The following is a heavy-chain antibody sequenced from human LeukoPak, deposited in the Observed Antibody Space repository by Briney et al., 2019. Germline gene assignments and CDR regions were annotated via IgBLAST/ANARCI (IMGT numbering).Heavy chain of an antibody. D-gene: IGHD3-9*01. Sequence: SETLSLTCTVSGGSISSYYWSWIRQPPGKGLEWIGHISYSGGTNYNPSLKSRVTISVDTSKNQFSLKLSSVTAADTAVYYCARGHYDILTGYYYHYYYYMDVWGKGTTVTISS. CDR1: GGSISSYY. CDR2: ISYSGGT. V-gene: IGHV4-59*01. CDR3: ARGHYDILTGYYYHYYYYMDV. J-gene: IGHJ6*03.